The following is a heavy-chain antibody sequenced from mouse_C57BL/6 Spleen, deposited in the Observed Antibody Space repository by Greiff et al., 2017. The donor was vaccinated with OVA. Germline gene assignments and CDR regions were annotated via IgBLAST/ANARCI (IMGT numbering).Heavy chain of an antibody. V-gene: IGHV3-6*01. J-gene: IGHJ3*01. D-gene: IGHD2-4*01. CDR1: GYSITSGYY. CDR2: ISYDGSN. CDR3: AREGGLRAWFAY. Sequence: EVQLQESGPGLVKPSQSLSLTCSVTGYSITSGYYWNWIRQFPGNKLEWMGYISYDGSNNYNPSLKNRISITRDTSKNQFFLKLNSVTTEDTATYYCAREGGLRAWFAYWGQGTLVTVSA.